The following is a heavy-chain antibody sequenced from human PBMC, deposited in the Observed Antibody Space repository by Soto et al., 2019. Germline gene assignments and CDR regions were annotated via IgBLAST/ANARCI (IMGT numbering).Heavy chain of an antibody. CDR3: ARASLSGDYFDYFDY. CDR1: GFTFSSYS. CDR2: ISSSSSTI. V-gene: IGHV3-48*01. D-gene: IGHD4-17*01. Sequence: EVQLVESGGGLVQPGGSLRLSCAASGFTFSSYSMNWVRQAPGKGLEWVSYISSSSSTIYYADSVKGRFTISRDNAKNSLYLQMNSLRAEDTAVYYCARASLSGDYFDYFDYWGQGTLVTVSS. J-gene: IGHJ4*02.